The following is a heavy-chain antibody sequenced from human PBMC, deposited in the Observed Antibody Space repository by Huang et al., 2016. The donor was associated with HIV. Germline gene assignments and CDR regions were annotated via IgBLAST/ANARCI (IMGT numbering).Heavy chain of an antibody. CDR3: ARDGTAHYYYYMDV. V-gene: IGHV4-59*01. CDR2: VYYSGST. Sequence: RSVYYSGSTNYNPSLKSRVTISVDTSKNQFSLKLSSVTAADTAVYYCARDGTAHYYYYMDVWVKGTTVTVSS. J-gene: IGHJ6*03.